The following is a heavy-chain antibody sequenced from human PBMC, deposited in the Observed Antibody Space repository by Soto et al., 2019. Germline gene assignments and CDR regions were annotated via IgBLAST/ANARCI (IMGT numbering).Heavy chain of an antibody. V-gene: IGHV3-48*03. D-gene: IGHD3-22*01. J-gene: IGHJ4*02. CDR2: IHTSGGTI. CDR1: GYTFSSYE. CDR3: ATSLSGYYYNY. Sequence: EVPLVESGGDLVQPGGSLRLSCVASGYTFSSYEMMWVRQAPGKGLEWVSFIHTSGGTIYYADSVKGRFSISRDNAQNSLYLQMNSLRADDTAVYYCATSLSGYYYNYWGQGTLVTVSS.